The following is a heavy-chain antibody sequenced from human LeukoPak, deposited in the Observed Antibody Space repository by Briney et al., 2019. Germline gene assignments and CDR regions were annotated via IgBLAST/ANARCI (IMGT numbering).Heavy chain of an antibody. V-gene: IGHV3-23*01. CDR3: AKGYSSGWGRAFDI. CDR2: MSGSGVNT. Sequence: ETLSLTCAVYGGSFSGYYWSWIRQPPGKGLEWVSGMSGSGVNTDYADSVKGRFTISRDNSKNTLYLQMNSLRAEDTAVYYCAKGYSSGWGRAFDIWGQGTMVTVSS. D-gene: IGHD6-19*01. CDR1: GGSFSGYY. J-gene: IGHJ3*02.